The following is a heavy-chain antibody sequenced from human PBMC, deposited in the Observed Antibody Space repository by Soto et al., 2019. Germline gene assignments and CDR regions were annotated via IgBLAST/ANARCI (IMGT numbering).Heavy chain of an antibody. Sequence: GGSLRLSCAASGVTFSSYSMNWVRQAPGKGLEWVSSISSSSSYIYYADSVKGRFTISRDNAKNSLYLQMNSLRAEDTAVYYCARDLGDYDILTGYSSWGQGTMVTVSS. D-gene: IGHD3-9*01. J-gene: IGHJ3*01. V-gene: IGHV3-21*01. CDR3: ARDLGDYDILTGYSS. CDR2: ISSSSSYI. CDR1: GVTFSSYS.